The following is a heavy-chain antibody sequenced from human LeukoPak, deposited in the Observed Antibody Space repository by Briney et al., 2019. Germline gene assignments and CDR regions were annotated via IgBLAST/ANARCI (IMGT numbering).Heavy chain of an antibody. CDR1: GFTFSSYS. CDR3: ARDSLRAALHYMDV. CDR2: ISSSSSYI. Sequence: GGSLRLSCAASGFTFSSYSMNWVRQAPGKGLEWVSSISSSSSYIYYADSVKGRFTISRDNSKNTFYLQLNTLRAEDTAVYYCARDSLRAALHYMDVWGKGATVTVSS. J-gene: IGHJ6*03. V-gene: IGHV3-21*06. D-gene: IGHD4-11*01.